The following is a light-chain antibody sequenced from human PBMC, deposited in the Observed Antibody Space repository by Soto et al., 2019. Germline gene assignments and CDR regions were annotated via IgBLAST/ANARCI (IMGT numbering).Light chain of an antibody. CDR1: QSVSSY. CDR2: DAS. V-gene: IGKV3-11*01. J-gene: IGKJ4*01. Sequence: EIVLTQSPATLSLSPGERATLSCRASQSVSSYLAWYQQKPGQAPRLLIYDASNRATGIPARFSGSGSGTDFTLTISSLEPEDFAVYYCKQRSNWPLTFGGGTNVDIK. CDR3: KQRSNWPLT.